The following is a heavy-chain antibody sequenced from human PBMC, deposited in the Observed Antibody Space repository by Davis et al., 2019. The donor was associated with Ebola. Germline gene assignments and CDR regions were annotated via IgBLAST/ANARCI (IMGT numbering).Heavy chain of an antibody. V-gene: IGHV6-1*01. CDR2: TYYRSKWYN. CDR1: GDSVSSNSAA. J-gene: IGHJ2*01. D-gene: IGHD4-17*01. CDR3: ARGLGGDYSYWYFDL. Sequence: SQTLSLTCAISGDSVSSNSAAWNWIRQSPSRGLEWLGRTYYRSKWYNDYAVSVKSRITINPDTSKNQFSLKLSSVTAADTAVYYCARGLGGDYSYWYFDLWGRGTLVTVSS.